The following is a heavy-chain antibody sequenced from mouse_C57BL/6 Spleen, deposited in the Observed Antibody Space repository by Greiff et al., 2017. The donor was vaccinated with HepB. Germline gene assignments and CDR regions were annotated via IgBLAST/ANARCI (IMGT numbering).Heavy chain of an antibody. Sequence: QVQLKESGAELVRPGTSVKVSCKASGYAFTNYLIEWVKQRPGQGLEWIGVINPGSGGTNYNEKFKGKATLTADKSSSTAYMQLSSLTSEDSAVYFFARLTGTRAYWGQGTLVTVSA. CDR2: INPGSGGT. CDR1: GYAFTNYL. J-gene: IGHJ3*01. V-gene: IGHV1-54*01. CDR3: ARLTGTRAY. D-gene: IGHD4-1*01.